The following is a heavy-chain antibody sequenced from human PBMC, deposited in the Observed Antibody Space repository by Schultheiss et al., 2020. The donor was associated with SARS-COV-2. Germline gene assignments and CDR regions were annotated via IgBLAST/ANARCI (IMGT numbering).Heavy chain of an antibody. CDR2: ISWNSGSI. D-gene: IGHD5-24*01. CDR3: QGGWLQLHSAVDY. V-gene: IGHV3-9*01. J-gene: IGHJ4*02. CDR1: GFTFDDYG. Sequence: GGSLRLSCAASGFTFDDYGMHWVRQAPGKGLEWVSGISWNSGSIVYADSVKGRFTISRDNSKNTLYLQMNSLRDEDTAVYYCQGGWLQLHSAVDYWGQGTLVTVSS.